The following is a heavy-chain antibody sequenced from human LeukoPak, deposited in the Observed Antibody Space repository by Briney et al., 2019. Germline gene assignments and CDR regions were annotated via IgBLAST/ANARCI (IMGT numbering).Heavy chain of an antibody. CDR3: AKDASNLYCSSTSCYALDY. D-gene: IGHD2-2*01. CDR2: ISGSGGST. CDR1: GFTFSSYA. Sequence: QPGGSLLLSCAASGFTFSSYAMSWVRQAPGKGLEWVSAISGSGGSTYYADSVKGRFTISRDNSKNTLYLQMNSLRAEDTAVYYCAKDASNLYCSSTSCYALDYWGQGTLVTVSS. J-gene: IGHJ4*02. V-gene: IGHV3-23*01.